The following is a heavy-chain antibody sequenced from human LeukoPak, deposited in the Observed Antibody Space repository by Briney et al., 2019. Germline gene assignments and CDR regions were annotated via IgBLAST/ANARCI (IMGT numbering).Heavy chain of an antibody. J-gene: IGHJ6*02. V-gene: IGHV1-46*01. CDR2: INPSGGST. CDR3: ASERYHGSGSYSYGMDV. D-gene: IGHD3-10*01. Sequence: ASVKVSCKASGYTFTSYYMHWVRQAPGQGPEWMGIINPSGGSTSYAQKFQGRVTMTRDTSTSTVYMELSSLRSEDTAVYYCASERYHGSGSYSYGMDVWGQGTTVTVSS. CDR1: GYTFTSYY.